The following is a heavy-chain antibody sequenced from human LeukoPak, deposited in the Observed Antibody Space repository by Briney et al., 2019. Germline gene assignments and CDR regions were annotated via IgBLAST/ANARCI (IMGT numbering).Heavy chain of an antibody. D-gene: IGHD3-16*01. CDR1: GGSLGSSNW. V-gene: IGHV4-4*02. CDR3: ARGRGFLDP. CDR2: IYHSGST. Sequence: SETLSLTCAVSGGSLGSSNWWSWIRQPPGKGQEWIGEIYHSGSTNYNPSLKGRVSISVDKSKNQFSLKLSSVTAADTAVYYCARGRGFLDPWGQGTLVTVSS. J-gene: IGHJ5*02.